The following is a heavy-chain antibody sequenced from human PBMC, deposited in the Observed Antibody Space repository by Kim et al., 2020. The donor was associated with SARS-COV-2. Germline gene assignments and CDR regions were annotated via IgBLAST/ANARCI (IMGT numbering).Heavy chain of an antibody. CDR1: GYSFTSYW. D-gene: IGHD5-18*01. Sequence: GESLKISCKGSGYSFTSYWIGWVRQMPGKGLEWMGIIYPGDSDTRYSPSFQGQVTISADKSISTAYLQWSSLKASDTAMYYCARPIQLWVDAFDIWGQGTMVTVSS. CDR2: IYPGDSDT. CDR3: ARPIQLWVDAFDI. J-gene: IGHJ3*02. V-gene: IGHV5-51*01.